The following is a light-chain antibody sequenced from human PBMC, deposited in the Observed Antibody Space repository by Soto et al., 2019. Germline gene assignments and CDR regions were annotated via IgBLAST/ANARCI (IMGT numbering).Light chain of an antibody. J-gene: IGKJ4*01. CDR3: QQYGTSPPLT. Sequence: EIVLTQSPGTLSLSPGERVTLSCRASQSVRNNYLAWYQQKPGQAPRLLIYGASSRATGIPDRFSGSGSATDFTLTISRLEPEDFAVYYCQQYGTSPPLTFGGGNKVEIK. CDR2: GAS. CDR1: QSVRNNY. V-gene: IGKV3-20*01.